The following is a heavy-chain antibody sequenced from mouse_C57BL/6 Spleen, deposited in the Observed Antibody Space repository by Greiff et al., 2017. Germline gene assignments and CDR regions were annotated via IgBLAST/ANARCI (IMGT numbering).Heavy chain of an antibody. V-gene: IGHV1-52*01. Sequence: QVHVKQPGAELVRPGSSVKLSCKASGYTFTSYWMHWVKQRPIPGLEWIGNIDPSDSATHYNQKFKDKATLTVDKSSSTAYMQLSSLTSEDSAVYYCARHYYGPFDYWGQGTTLTVSS. D-gene: IGHD1-1*01. J-gene: IGHJ2*01. CDR1: GYTFTSYW. CDR3: ARHYYGPFDY. CDR2: IDPSDSAT.